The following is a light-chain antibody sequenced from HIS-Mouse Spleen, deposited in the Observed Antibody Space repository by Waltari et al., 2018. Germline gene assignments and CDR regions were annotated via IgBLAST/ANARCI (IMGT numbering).Light chain of an antibody. CDR3: QQLNSYPPT. J-gene: IGKJ1*01. Sequence: DIQLTQSQSFLSASVGDRVTITCRASQGISSYLAWYQQKPGKAPKLLIYAASTLKSGVPSRFSSSGSETEFTLTISILQPDDFATYYCQQLNSYPPTFGQGTKVEIK. CDR2: AAS. CDR1: QGISSY. V-gene: IGKV1-9*01.